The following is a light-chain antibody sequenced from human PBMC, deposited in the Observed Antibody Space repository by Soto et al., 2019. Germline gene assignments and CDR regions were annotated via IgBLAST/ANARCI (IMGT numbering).Light chain of an antibody. CDR2: EVS. CDR3: SSYTSSSTYV. J-gene: IGLJ1*01. Sequence: QSVLTQPPSVSGSPGQSVTISCTGTSSDVGKYNRVSWYQQPPGTAPKLMIYEVSNRPSGVPDRFSGSKSGNTASLTISGLQAEDEADYYCSSYTSSSTYVFGTGTKVIVL. CDR1: SSDVGKYNR. V-gene: IGLV2-18*02.